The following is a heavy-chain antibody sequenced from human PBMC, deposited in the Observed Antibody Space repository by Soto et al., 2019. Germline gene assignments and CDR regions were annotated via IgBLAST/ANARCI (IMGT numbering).Heavy chain of an antibody. CDR2: ISSSGSTI. J-gene: IGHJ5*02. CDR1: VFTFSDYY. V-gene: IGHV3-11*01. CDR3: AREGIAAADDWFDP. Sequence: SLRLSCAASVFTFSDYYMSWIRQAPGKGLEWVSYISSSGSTIYYADSVKGRFTISRDNAKNSLYLQMNSLRAEDTAVYYCAREGIAAADDWFDPWGQGTLVTVSS. D-gene: IGHD6-13*01.